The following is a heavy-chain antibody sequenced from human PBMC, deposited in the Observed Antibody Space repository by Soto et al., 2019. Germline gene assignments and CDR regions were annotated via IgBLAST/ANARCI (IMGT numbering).Heavy chain of an antibody. CDR3: ARCGYDSSGYEPEIDY. J-gene: IGHJ4*02. D-gene: IGHD3-22*01. Sequence: SETLSLTCTVSGGSVSSGSYYWSWIRQPPGKGLEWIGYIYYSGSTNYNPSLKSRVTISVDTSKNQFSLKLSSVTAADTAVYYCARCGYDSSGYEPEIDYWGQGTLVTVSS. V-gene: IGHV4-61*01. CDR1: GGSVSSGSYY. CDR2: IYYSGST.